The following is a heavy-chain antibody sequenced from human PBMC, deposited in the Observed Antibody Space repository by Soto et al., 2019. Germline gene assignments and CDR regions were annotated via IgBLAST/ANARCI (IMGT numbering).Heavy chain of an antibody. CDR3: ASHGPSAVAGDCYFDY. Sequence: PSETLSLTCTVSGGSISSSSYYWGWIRQPPGKGLEWIGYIYYSGSTNYNPSLKSRVTISVDTSKNQFSLKLSSVTAADTAVYYCASHGPSAVAGDCYFDYWGQGTLVTVSS. CDR1: GGSISSSSYY. V-gene: IGHV4-61*05. J-gene: IGHJ4*02. D-gene: IGHD6-19*01. CDR2: IYYSGST.